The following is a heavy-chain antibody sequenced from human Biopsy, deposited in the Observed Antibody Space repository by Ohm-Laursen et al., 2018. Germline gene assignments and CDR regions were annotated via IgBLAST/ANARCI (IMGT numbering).Heavy chain of an antibody. CDR2: IYPGGST. J-gene: IGHJ3*01. CDR1: GGYINNYY. V-gene: IGHV4-4*07. CDR3: ASVVLGPTNDAFDL. Sequence: PSQTLSLTCNVSGGYINNYYWSWIRQPAGKGLEWIGRIYPGGSTNYNPSLKSRVTMSVDTSKKQLPLRLRSVTAADTAMYYCASVVLGPTNDAFDLWGQGTMVVVSS. D-gene: IGHD3-22*01.